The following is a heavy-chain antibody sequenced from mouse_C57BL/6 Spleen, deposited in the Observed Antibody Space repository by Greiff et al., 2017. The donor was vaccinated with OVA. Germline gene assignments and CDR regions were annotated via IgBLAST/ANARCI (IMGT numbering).Heavy chain of an antibody. V-gene: IGHV5-4*01. CDR2: ISDGGSYT. CDR1: GFTFSSYA. Sequence: DVKLVESGGGLVKPGGSLKLSCAASGFTFSSYAMSWVRQTPEKRLEWVATISDGGSYTYYPDNVKGRFTISRDNAKNNLYLQMSHLKSEDTAMYYCARDLTTVCLDYWGQGTSVTVSS. J-gene: IGHJ4*01. CDR3: ARDLTTVCLDY. D-gene: IGHD1-1*01.